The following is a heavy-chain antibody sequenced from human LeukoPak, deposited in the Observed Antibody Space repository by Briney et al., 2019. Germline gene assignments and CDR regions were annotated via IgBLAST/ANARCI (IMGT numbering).Heavy chain of an antibody. V-gene: IGHV4-39*01. J-gene: IGHJ4*02. CDR3: ARLRGNTYYDILTGFYFDY. Sequence: PSETLSLTCTVSGGPISSSSYYWGWIRQPPGKGLEWIGSIYYSGSTYYNPSLKSRVTISVDTSKNQFSLKLSSVTAADTAVYYCARLRGNTYYDILTGFYFDYWGQGTLVTVSS. CDR2: IYYSGST. D-gene: IGHD3-9*01. CDR1: GGPISSSSYY.